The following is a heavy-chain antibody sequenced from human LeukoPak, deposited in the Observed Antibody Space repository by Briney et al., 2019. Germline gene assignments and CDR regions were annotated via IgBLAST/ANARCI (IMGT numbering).Heavy chain of an antibody. V-gene: IGHV3-43*01. D-gene: IGHD3-22*01. CDR1: GFTFDDYT. Sequence: GSLRLSCAASGFTFDDYTMHWVRQAPGKGLEWVSLISWDGGSTYYADSVKGRFTISRDNSKNSLYLQMNSLRTEDTALYYCAKDIGSGTGVVVSGYMDVWGKGTTVTVSS. CDR2: ISWDGGST. J-gene: IGHJ6*03. CDR3: AKDIGSGTGVVVSGYMDV.